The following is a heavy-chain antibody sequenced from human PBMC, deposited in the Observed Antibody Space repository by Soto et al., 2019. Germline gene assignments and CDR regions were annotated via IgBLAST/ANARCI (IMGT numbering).Heavy chain of an antibody. Sequence: QLQLQESGPGLVKPSETLSLTCTVSGGSISSSSYCWGWIRQPPGKGLEWIGNIYYSGNTYYNPSLKSRVTISVDTSKNQFSLKVSSVTAADTAMYYCARGIVGAERSFDYWGQGTLFTVSS. V-gene: IGHV4-39*01. D-gene: IGHD1-26*01. CDR1: GGSISSSSYC. J-gene: IGHJ4*02. CDR2: IYYSGNT. CDR3: ARGIVGAERSFDY.